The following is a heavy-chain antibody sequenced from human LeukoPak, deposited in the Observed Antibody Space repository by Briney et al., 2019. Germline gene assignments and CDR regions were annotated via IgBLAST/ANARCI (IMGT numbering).Heavy chain of an antibody. V-gene: IGHV4-30-2*01. CDR2: IYHSGST. J-gene: IGHJ4*02. D-gene: IGHD3-3*01. CDR1: GGSISSGGYS. Sequence: SETLSLTCAVSGGSISSGGYSWSWIRQPPGKGLEWIGYIYHSGSTYYNPSLKSRVTISVDRSKNQFSLKLSSVTAADTAVYYCARENYDFWSGYSNYFDYWGQGTLVTVSS. CDR3: ARENYDFWSGYSNYFDY.